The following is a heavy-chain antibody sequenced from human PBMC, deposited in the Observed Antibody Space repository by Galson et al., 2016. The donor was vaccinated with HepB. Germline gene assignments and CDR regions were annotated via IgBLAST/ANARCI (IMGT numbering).Heavy chain of an antibody. CDR3: ARSVNSAWHTFDS. Sequence: SLRLSCAASGFTFSDYTMHWIRQAPGQAPGEGLEWVAVLSEDGTQKYPAVSVKGRFTISSDNSRSILYLQMNSLSREDTAKYYCARSVNSAWHTFDSWGQGTLVPVSS. CDR1: GFTFSDYT. J-gene: IGHJ4*02. D-gene: IGHD1/OR15-1a*01. V-gene: IGHV3-30*04. CDR2: LSEDGTQK.